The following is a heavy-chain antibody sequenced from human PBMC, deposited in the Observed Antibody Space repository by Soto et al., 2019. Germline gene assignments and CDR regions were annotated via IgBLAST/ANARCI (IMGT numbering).Heavy chain of an antibody. J-gene: IGHJ4*02. CDR3: ARGPNSGSSWSQFGQ. CDR2: INPNTGGT. Sequence: ASVKVSCKASGYTFTGDYIHWVRQAPGQGLEWVGWINPNTGGTNYVQKLQDRVTMTRDTSISTAYMELSSLRSDDTAVYFCARGPNSGSSWSQFGQWGQGTLVTVSS. V-gene: IGHV1-2*02. D-gene: IGHD3-10*01. CDR1: GYTFTGDY.